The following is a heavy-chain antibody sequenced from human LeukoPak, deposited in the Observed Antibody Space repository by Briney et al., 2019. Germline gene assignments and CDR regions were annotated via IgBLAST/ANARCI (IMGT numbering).Heavy chain of an antibody. D-gene: IGHD6-13*01. Sequence: TSETLSLTCAVYGGSFSGYYWSWIRQPAGKGLEWIGHIYISGSTNYNPSLKSRVTMSVDTSKNQFSLKLSSVTAADTAVYYCARETDYSSTDYWGQGTLVTVSS. CDR1: GGSFSGYY. CDR3: ARETDYSSTDY. V-gene: IGHV4-4*07. CDR2: IYISGST. J-gene: IGHJ4*02.